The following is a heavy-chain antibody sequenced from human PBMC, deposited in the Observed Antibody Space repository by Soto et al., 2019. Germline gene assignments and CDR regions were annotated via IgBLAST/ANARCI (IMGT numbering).Heavy chain of an antibody. CDR2: IYPGDSDT. J-gene: IGHJ6*02. V-gene: IGHV5-51*01. D-gene: IGHD3-22*01. CDR1: GYSFTSYW. Sequence: GESLKISCKGSGYSFTSYWIGWVRQMPGKGLEWMGIIYPGDSDTRYSPSFQGQVTISADKSISTAYLQWSSLKASDTAMYYCATAGGGPYYYDSSGYYSYYYGMDVWGQGTTVTVSS. CDR3: ATAGGGPYYYDSSGYYSYYYGMDV.